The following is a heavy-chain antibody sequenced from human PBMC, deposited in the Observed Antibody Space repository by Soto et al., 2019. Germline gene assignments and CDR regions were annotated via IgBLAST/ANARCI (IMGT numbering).Heavy chain of an antibody. V-gene: IGHV4-61*01. CDR1: GGSVSSGSYY. CDR2: IYSSGST. CDR3: ARDQSVAGDHYYYGMDV. Sequence: SETLSLTCTVSGGSVSSGSYYWTWIRQPPGKGLEWIGYIYSSGSTKYNPSLESRVIISLDTSKNQFSLKLSSVTAADTAVYYCARDQSVAGDHYYYGMDVWGQGTTVTVSS. D-gene: IGHD6-19*01. J-gene: IGHJ6*02.